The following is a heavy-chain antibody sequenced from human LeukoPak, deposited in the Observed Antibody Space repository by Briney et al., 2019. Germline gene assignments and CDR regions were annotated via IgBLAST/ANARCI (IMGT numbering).Heavy chain of an antibody. CDR1: GFTFSSYG. D-gene: IGHD6-19*01. V-gene: IGHV3-33*01. J-gene: IGHJ4*02. CDR3: ARDNSGWLYYFDY. CDR2: IWYDGSNK. Sequence: GGSLRLSCAASGFTFSSYGMHWVRQAPGKGLECVAAIWYDGSNKYYADSVKGRFTISRDNSNNTLYLQMNSLRAEDTAVYYFARDNSGWLYYFDYWGQGTLVTVSS.